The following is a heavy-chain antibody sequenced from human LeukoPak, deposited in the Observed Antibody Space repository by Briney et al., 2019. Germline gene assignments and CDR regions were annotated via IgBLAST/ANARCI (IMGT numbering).Heavy chain of an antibody. D-gene: IGHD2-8*01. CDR1: GFTFSSYS. J-gene: IGHJ3*02. CDR3: AREMGVNGLDAFDI. CDR2: ISSSSSAI. V-gene: IGHV3-48*04. Sequence: GRSLRLSCAASGFTFSSYSMNWVPQAPGEGLEWVSYISSSSSAIYYADSVKGRFTIFRDNAKNSLYLETNGLRAEDTAVYYCAREMGVNGLDAFDIWGQGTTVTVAS.